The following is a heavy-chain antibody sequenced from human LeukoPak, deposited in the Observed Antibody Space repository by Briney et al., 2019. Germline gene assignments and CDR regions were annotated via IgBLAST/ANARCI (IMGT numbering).Heavy chain of an antibody. J-gene: IGHJ3*02. CDR2: IYTSGST. V-gene: IGHV4-4*07. CDR1: GGSISSYY. CDR3: AGYYYDSSGCSSPPDT. Sequence: SETLSLTCTVSGGSISSYYWSWIRQPPGKGLEWIGRIYTSGSTNYNPSLKSRVTMSVDTSKNQFSLKLSSVTAADTAVYYCAGYYYDSSGCSSPPDTWGQGTMVTVSS. D-gene: IGHD3-22*01.